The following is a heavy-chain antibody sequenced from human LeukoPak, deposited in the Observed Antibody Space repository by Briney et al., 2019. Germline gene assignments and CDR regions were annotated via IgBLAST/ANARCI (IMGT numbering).Heavy chain of an antibody. D-gene: IGHD3-10*01. CDR2: ISYDGSNK. CDR1: GFTFSSYA. V-gene: IGHV3-30*04. Sequence: PGGSLRLSCAASGFTFSSYAMHWVRQAPGKGLEWVAVISYDGSNKYYADSVKGRFTISRDNSKNTLYLQMNSLRAEDTAVYYCARAPLLWFGEQDYWGQGTLVTVSS. CDR3: ARAPLLWFGEQDY. J-gene: IGHJ4*02.